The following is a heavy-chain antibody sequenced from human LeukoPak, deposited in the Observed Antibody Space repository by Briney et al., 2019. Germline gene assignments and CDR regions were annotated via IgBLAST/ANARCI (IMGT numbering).Heavy chain of an antibody. V-gene: IGHV4-59*08. CDR2: INDSGSS. J-gene: IGHJ4*02. CDR1: GVSVSSYY. D-gene: IGHD2-15*01. CDR3: ARRKGCSGGSCYGDTFDY. Sequence: SETLSLTCTASGVSVSSYYWSWIRQPPGKGLEWVAYINDSGSSYYNPLLKSGGTISVEKNMNQSSLMLSSMTAAETPVYYYARRKGCSGGSCYGDTFDYWGQGTLVTVSS.